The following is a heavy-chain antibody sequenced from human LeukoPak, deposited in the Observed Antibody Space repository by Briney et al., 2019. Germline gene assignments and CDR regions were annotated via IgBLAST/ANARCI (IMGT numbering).Heavy chain of an antibody. CDR3: AKDGRGIQLWLGAFDI. CDR1: GFTFSSYA. D-gene: IGHD5-18*01. Sequence: TGGSLRLSCAASGFTFSSYAMSWVRQAPGKGLEWVSAISGSGGSTYYADSVKGRFTISRDNSKNTLYLQMNSLRAEDTAVYYCAKDGRGIQLWLGAFDIWGQGTMVTVSS. J-gene: IGHJ3*02. V-gene: IGHV3-23*01. CDR2: ISGSGGST.